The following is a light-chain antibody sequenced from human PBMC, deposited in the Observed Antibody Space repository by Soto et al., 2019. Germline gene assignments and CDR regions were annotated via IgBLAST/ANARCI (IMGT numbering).Light chain of an antibody. J-gene: IGKJ3*01. CDR2: GAS. CDR3: QQYGSSLFT. CDR1: QSVSNNY. Sequence: IVLTQSPGTLSLSKGERATLSCRASQSVSNNYLAWYQQKPGQAPRLLIYGASSRATGIPDRFSGSGSGTDFTLTISRLEPEDFAVYYCQQYGSSLFTFGPGTKVDI. V-gene: IGKV3-20*01.